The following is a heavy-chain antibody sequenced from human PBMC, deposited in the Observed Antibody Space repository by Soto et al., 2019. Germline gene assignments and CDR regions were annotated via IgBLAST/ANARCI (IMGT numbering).Heavy chain of an antibody. Sequence: EVQLVESGGGLVKPGGSLRVSCAASGFTFSNYSMNWVRQAPGKGLEWVSSISSTSKYIYYADSVKGRFTISRDNAKKSLDLQMNSLRAEDTAVYYCARGLSSGWFDYWGQGALVTGSA. V-gene: IGHV3-21*01. CDR2: ISSTSKYI. CDR1: GFTFSNYS. J-gene: IGHJ5*01. CDR3: ARGLSSGWFDY. D-gene: IGHD6-19*01.